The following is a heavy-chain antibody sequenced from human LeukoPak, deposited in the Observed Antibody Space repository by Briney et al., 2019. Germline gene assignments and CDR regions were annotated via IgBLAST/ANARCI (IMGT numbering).Heavy chain of an antibody. V-gene: IGHV4-34*01. CDR3: ARGRLGEDY. D-gene: IGHD3-10*01. Sequence: SETLSLTCAVYGGSFSGYYWSWIRQPPGKGLEWIGEINHSGSTNYNPSLKSRVTISVDTSKNQFSLKLSSVTAADTAVHYCARGRLGEDYWGQGTLVTVSS. J-gene: IGHJ4*02. CDR1: GGSFSGYY. CDR2: INHSGST.